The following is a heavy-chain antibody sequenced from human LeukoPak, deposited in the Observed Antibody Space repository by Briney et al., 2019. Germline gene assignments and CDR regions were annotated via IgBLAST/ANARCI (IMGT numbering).Heavy chain of an antibody. D-gene: IGHD2-2*01. V-gene: IGHV4-59*12. CDR3: ARGGGYCSSTSCYPFDY. Sequence: SETLSLTCTVSGGSISSYYWSWIRQPPGKGLEWIGYIYHSGSTYYNPSLKSRVTISVDRSKNQFSLRLSSVTAADTAVYYCARGGGYCSSTSCYPFDYWGQGTLVTVSS. J-gene: IGHJ4*02. CDR1: GGSISSYY. CDR2: IYHSGST.